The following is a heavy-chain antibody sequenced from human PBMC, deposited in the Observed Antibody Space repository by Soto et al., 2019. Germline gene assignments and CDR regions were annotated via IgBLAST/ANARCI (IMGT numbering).Heavy chain of an antibody. CDR3: ARDRGEGNRITIFGVVKPYYYYMDV. D-gene: IGHD3-3*01. CDR1: GGSISSYY. CDR2: IYYSGST. V-gene: IGHV4-59*01. J-gene: IGHJ6*03. Sequence: SETLSLTCTVSGGSISSYYWSWIRQPPGKGLEWIGYIYYSGSTNYNPSLKSRVTISVDTSKNQFSLKLSSVTAADTAVYYCARDRGEGNRITIFGVVKPYYYYMDVWGKGTTVTVSS.